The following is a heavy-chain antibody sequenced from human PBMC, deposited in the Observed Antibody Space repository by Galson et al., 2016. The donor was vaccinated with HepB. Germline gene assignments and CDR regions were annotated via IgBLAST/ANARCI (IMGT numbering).Heavy chain of an antibody. D-gene: IGHD3-16*01. J-gene: IGHJ4*02. CDR3: ARGAFGGGILGRPLFDY. V-gene: IGHV3-9*01. Sequence: SLRLSCAASGFTFSSYAMNWVRQAPGKGLEWVSGIHWNSGSIGYADSVKGRFTISRDNAKNSLYLQMNSLRAEDAALYYCARGAFGGGILGRPLFDYWGQGTLVTVSS. CDR1: GFTFSSYA. CDR2: IHWNSGSI.